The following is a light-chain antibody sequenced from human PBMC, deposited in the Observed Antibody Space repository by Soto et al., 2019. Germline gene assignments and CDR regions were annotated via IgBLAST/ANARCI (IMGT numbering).Light chain of an antibody. CDR1: QSVRSY. Sequence: EIVLTQSPGTLSLSPGERATLSCRASQSVRSYLAWYQQKPGQAPRLLIYDASNRATGIPARFSGSGSGTDFTLTISRLEPEDFAVYYCQQYGSSPPRTFGQGTKVDIK. V-gene: IGKV3-20*01. CDR2: DAS. CDR3: QQYGSSPPRT. J-gene: IGKJ1*01.